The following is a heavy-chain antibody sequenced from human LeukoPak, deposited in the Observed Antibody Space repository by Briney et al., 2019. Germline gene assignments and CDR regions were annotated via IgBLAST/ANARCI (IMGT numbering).Heavy chain of an antibody. CDR2: IIPIFGTA. J-gene: IGHJ4*02. D-gene: IGHD2-15*01. V-gene: IGHV1-69*13. Sequence: SVKVSCKASGGTFSSYAISWVRQAPGQGLEWMGGIIPIFGTANYAQKFQGRVTITADESTSTAYMELSSLRSEDTAVYYCARLNSAANFLDYWGQGTLVTVSS. CDR3: ARLNSAANFLDY. CDR1: GGTFSSYA.